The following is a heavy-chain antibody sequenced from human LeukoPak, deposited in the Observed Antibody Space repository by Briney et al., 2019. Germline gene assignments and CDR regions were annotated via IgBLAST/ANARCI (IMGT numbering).Heavy chain of an antibody. D-gene: IGHD6-13*01. J-gene: IGHJ4*02. CDR3: ARDPVFYRQQLENFDY. CDR1: GYTFTSYY. V-gene: IGHV1-46*01. CDR2: INPSGGST. Sequence: ALVKVSCKASGYTFTSYYMHWVRQAPGQGLEWMGIINPSGGSTSYAQKFQGRVTMTRDTSTSTVYMELSSLRSEDTAVYYCARDPVFYRQQLENFDYWGQGTLVTVSS.